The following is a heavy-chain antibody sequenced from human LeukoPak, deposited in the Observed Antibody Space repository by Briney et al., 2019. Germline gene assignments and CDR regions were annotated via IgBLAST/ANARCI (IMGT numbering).Heavy chain of an antibody. CDR2: IIPIFGTA. Sequence: ASVKVSCKASGGTFSSYAISWVRQAPGQGLEWMGGIIPIFGTANYAQKFQGRVTITADESTSTAYMELSSLRSEDTAVYYCARDTTKGRIPFDYWGQGTLVTVSS. CDR3: ARDTTKGRIPFDY. J-gene: IGHJ4*02. V-gene: IGHV1-69*13. D-gene: IGHD2/OR15-2a*01. CDR1: GGTFSSYA.